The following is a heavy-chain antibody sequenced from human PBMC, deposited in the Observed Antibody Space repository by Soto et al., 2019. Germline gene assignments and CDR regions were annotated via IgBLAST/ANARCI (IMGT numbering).Heavy chain of an antibody. CDR1: GFTFSSYG. V-gene: IGHV3-30*18. Sequence: GGSLRLSCAASGFTFSSYGMHWVRQAPGKGLEWVAVISYDGRNKYYADAVKGRFTISRDNSKNALYLQMSSLRAEDTAVYYCVKDGSSGWPYFYDMDVWGQGTTVTVSS. CDR2: ISYDGRNK. D-gene: IGHD6-19*01. J-gene: IGHJ6*02. CDR3: VKDGSSGWPYFYDMDV.